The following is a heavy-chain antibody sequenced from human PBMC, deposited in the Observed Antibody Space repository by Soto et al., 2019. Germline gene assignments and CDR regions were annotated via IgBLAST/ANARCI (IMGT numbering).Heavy chain of an antibody. CDR2: ISYDGSNK. CDR3: AKEFHSWNYFDY. CDR1: GFTFSSSG. D-gene: IGHD1-20*01. J-gene: IGHJ4*02. Sequence: PVGSLRLSCAASGFTFSSSGMHWVRQALGKGLEWVAVISYDGSNKFYADSVKGRFTISRDNFRNTLYLQMNSLRAEDTAVYYCAKEFHSWNYFDYWGQGTLVTVSS. V-gene: IGHV3-30*18.